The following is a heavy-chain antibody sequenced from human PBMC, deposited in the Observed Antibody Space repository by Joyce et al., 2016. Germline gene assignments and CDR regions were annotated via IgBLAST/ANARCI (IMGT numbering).Heavy chain of an antibody. D-gene: IGHD3-10*01. J-gene: IGHJ5*02. V-gene: IGHV4-31*03. CDR2: IHDSGSI. Sequence: QVQLQESGPGLVKPSQTLSLTCSVSGGSISSSNHFWSWIRQHPGTGLEWIGYIHDSGSIYYNPSCKSRVTISVDTSKNQFSLNLTSVTAADTAVYYCARDLGEWNGYGPGWFDPWGQGTRVTVSS. CDR3: ARDLGEWNGYGPGWFDP. CDR1: GGSISSSNHF.